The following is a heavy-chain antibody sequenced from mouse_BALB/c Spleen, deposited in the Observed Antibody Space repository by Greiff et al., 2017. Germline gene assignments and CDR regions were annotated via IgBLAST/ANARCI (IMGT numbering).Heavy chain of an antibody. D-gene: IGHD1-1*01. V-gene: IGHV5-12-1*01. CDR2: ISSGGGST. Sequence: EVNLVESGGGLVKPGGSLKLSCAASGFAFSSYDMSWVRQTPEKRLEWVAYISSGGGSTYYPDTVKGRFTISRDNAKNTLYLQMSSLKSEDTAMYYCARHYYGSSYGFAYWGQGTLVTVSA. CDR3: ARHYYGSSYGFAY. CDR1: GFAFSSYD. J-gene: IGHJ3*01.